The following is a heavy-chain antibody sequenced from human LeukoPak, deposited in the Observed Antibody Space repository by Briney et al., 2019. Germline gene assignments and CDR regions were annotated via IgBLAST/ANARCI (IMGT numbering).Heavy chain of an antibody. CDR3: ARDPPPRARAQAGYCSSTSCGLFDY. V-gene: IGHV3-30-3*01. CDR1: GFTFSSYA. D-gene: IGHD2-2*01. CDR2: ISYDGSNK. Sequence: PGRSLRLSCAASGFTFSSYAMHWVRQAPGKGLEWVAVISYDGSNKYYADSVKGRFTISRDNSKNTLYLQMNSLRAEDTAVYYCARDPPPRARAQAGYCSSTSCGLFDYWGQGTLVTVSP. J-gene: IGHJ4*02.